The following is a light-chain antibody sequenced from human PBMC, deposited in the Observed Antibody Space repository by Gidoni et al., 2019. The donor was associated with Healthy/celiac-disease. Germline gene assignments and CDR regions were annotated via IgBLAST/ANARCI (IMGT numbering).Light chain of an antibody. J-gene: IGLJ1*01. Sequence: SGSPGQSVTISCTGTSSDVVSSNRVSWYQQPPGTAPKLMIYEGSNRPSGVPDRFSGSKSGHTAYLTISGHQAEDEAEYYCSSYTSSSTVFGTGTKVTVL. V-gene: IGLV2-18*02. CDR2: EGS. CDR3: SSYTSSSTV. CDR1: SSDVVSSNR.